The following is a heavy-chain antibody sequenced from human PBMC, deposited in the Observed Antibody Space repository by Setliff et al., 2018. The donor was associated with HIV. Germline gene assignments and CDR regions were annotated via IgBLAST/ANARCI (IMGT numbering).Heavy chain of an antibody. CDR2: IDYSGST. J-gene: IGHJ4*02. Sequence: SETLSLTCTVSGGSVRSHYWSWIREPPGKGLEWIGYIDYSGSTNYNPSLKSRVTISVDTSKNQFSLRLSSVTAADTAVYYCARVPRQLLKGAAAYFDYWGQGILVTVSS. D-gene: IGHD1-26*01. V-gene: IGHV4-59*02. CDR3: ARVPRQLLKGAAAYFDY. CDR1: GGSVRSHY.